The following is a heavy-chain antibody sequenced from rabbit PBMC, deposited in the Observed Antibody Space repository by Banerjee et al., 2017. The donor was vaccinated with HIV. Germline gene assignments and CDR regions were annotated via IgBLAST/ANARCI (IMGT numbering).Heavy chain of an antibody. CDR1: GFSFNNGYY. V-gene: IGHV1S45*01. Sequence: QEQLVESGGGLVKPGASLTLTCTASGFSFNNGYYMCWVRQAPGKGLEWIACIYTGSSGSTYYASWAKGRFTITRSTSLNTVTLQLNSLTAADTATYFCARSGYLSGSDYPCYFNLWGPGTLVTVS. J-gene: IGHJ4*01. CDR2: IYTGSSGST. D-gene: IGHD1-1*01. CDR3: ARSGYLSGSDYPCYFNL.